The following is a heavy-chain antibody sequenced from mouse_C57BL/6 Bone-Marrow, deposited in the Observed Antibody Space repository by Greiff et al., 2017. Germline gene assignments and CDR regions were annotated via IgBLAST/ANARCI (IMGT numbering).Heavy chain of an antibody. J-gene: IGHJ4*01. CDR1: GYTFTSYW. D-gene: IGHD1-1*01. V-gene: IGHV1-64*01. CDR2: IHPNSGST. Sequence: QVQLQQPGAELVKPGASVKLSCKASGYTFTSYWMHWVKQRPGQGLEWIGMIHPNSGSTNYNEKFKSKATLTVDKSSSTAYMQLSSLSSEDSAVYYCARWYYGSMDYWGQGTSVTVSS. CDR3: ARWYYGSMDY.